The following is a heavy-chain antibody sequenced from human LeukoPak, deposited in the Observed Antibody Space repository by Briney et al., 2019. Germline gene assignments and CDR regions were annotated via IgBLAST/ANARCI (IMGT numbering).Heavy chain of an antibody. V-gene: IGHV1-2*02. D-gene: IGHD3-9*01. CDR1: GYTFTGYY. CDR2: INPNSGGT. J-gene: IGHJ4*02. CDR3: ARVGVGLLLTGHHPFDY. Sequence: RASAKVSCKASGYTFTGYYMHWVRQAPGQGLEWMGWINPNSGGTNYAQKFQGRVTLTRDTSISTAYMELSRLRSDDTAAYYCARVGVGLLLTGHHPFDYWGQGTLVTVSS.